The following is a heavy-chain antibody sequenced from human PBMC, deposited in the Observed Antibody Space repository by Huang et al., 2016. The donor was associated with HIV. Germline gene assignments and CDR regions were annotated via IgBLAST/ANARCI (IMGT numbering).Heavy chain of an antibody. Sequence: QEQLVESGGGVVQPGGSLRLSCATSGFGFSHYGMHWVRPGPGKGREWVAFIRFDGGNKHYADSAKGRFTISRDNSKKMLFLEMNSLRGDDTAFYYCATDLGGYSFDYWGQGALVSVSS. V-gene: IGHV3-30*02. J-gene: IGHJ4*02. CDR3: ATDLGGYSFDY. CDR2: IRFDGGNK. CDR1: GFGFSHYG. D-gene: IGHD2-21*02.